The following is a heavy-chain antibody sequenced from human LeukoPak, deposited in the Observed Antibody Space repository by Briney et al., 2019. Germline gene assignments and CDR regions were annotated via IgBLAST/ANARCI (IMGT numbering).Heavy chain of an antibody. CDR3: ARDRLLEGRDYYYYYYMDV. CDR2: ISSSSSSI. Sequence: GGSLRLSCAASGFTFSTYSMNWVRQAPGKGLEWVSSISSSSSSIYYADSVKGRFTISRDNAKDSLHLQMNSLRVEDTAAYYCARDRLLEGRDYYYYYYMDVWGNGTTVTVSS. V-gene: IGHV3-21*01. CDR1: GFTFSTYS. D-gene: IGHD3-3*01. J-gene: IGHJ6*03.